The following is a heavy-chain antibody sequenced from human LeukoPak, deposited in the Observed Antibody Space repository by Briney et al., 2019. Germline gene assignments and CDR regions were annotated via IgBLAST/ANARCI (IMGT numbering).Heavy chain of an antibody. J-gene: IGHJ4*02. CDR1: GFTFNTYA. CDR2: IWYDGSNK. D-gene: IGHD3-22*01. CDR3: ARSLWDSSGYTPEDHIDY. Sequence: GGSLRLSCAASGFTFNTYAMAWVRQAPGKGLEWVAVIWYDGSNKYYADSVKGRFTISRDNSKNTLYLQMNSLRAEDTAVYYCARSLWDSSGYTPEDHIDYWGQGTLVTVSS. V-gene: IGHV3-33*08.